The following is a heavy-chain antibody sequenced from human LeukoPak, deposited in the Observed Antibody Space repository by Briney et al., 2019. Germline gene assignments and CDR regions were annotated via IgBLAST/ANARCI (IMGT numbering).Heavy chain of an antibody. Sequence: GGSLRLSCEASGFTFTNAWMNWVRQAPGKGPEWVGRMKSKRDGGATEYAAPVKGRFTISRDDSKNTVYLQMNSLKTEDTGVYYCARASVYWYFDLWGRGTLVTVSS. CDR1: GFTFTNAW. CDR3: ARASVYWYFDL. V-gene: IGHV3-15*01. CDR2: MKSKRDGGAT. J-gene: IGHJ2*01.